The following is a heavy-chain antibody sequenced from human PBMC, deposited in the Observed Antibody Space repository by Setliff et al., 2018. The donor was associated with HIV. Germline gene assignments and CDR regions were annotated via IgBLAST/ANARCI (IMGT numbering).Heavy chain of an antibody. CDR1: GYTFTDYY. D-gene: IGHD3-10*01. Sequence: ASVKVSCKASGYTFTDYYIHWVQQAPGKGLAWMGHIDPEDGETIYADNFQGRVTMTADRSTNTAYMELGSLRSEDTAVYYCAGFVFRDSTDEYYRPPGDHPLYYFDYWAQGALVTVSS. J-gene: IGHJ4*02. CDR3: AGFVFRDSTDEYYRPPGDHPLYYFDY. V-gene: IGHV1-69-2*01. CDR2: IDPEDGET.